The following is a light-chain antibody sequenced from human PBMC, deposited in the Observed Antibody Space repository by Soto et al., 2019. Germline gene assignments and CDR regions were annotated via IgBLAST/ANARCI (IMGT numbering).Light chain of an antibody. CDR3: EQYGSSPWT. J-gene: IGKJ1*01. CDR2: GTP. Sequence: ETVLTQSPGSLSLSLGDRATLSCRASQTVSNSYLAWYQQKPGHAPRLLIYGTPNRATGIPDRFSGSGSGTDFTLTISRLEPEDFVIHYCEQYGSSPWTFGQGTKVDIK. V-gene: IGKV3-20*01. CDR1: QTVSNSY.